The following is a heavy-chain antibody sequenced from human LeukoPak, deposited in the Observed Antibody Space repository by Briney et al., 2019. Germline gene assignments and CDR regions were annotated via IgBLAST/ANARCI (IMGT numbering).Heavy chain of an antibody. CDR3: ARALTTADFDY. J-gene: IGHJ4*02. CDR1: GGSIGRYY. D-gene: IGHD4-17*01. CDR2: VFTTGST. Sequence: PSETLFLTCTVSGGSIGRYYWSWIRQPAGKGLEWIGRVFTTGSTTCNPSLKSRVTMSVDTSKNQFSLKLTSMAAADTAMYYCARALTTADFDYWGQGTLVTVSS. V-gene: IGHV4-4*07.